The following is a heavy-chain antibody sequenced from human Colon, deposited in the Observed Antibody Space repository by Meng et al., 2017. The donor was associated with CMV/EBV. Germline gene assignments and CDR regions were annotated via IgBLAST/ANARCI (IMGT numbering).Heavy chain of an antibody. CDR3: AKIRKGGFCTGGSCFEI. CDR2: ISASGYT. D-gene: IGHD2-15*01. V-gene: IGHV3-23*01. CDR1: GFAFSDYA. J-gene: IGHJ2*01. Sequence: GASLKISCAASGFAFSDYAMTWVCQAPGKGLEWVSFISASGYTTYGDPVKGRFTISRDDSKNTGFLQRNSLRGDDTGIYYCAKIRKGGFCTGGSCFEIWG.